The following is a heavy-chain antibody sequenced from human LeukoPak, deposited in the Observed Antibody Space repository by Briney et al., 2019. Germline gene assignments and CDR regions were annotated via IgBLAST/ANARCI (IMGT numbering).Heavy chain of an antibody. J-gene: IGHJ4*02. D-gene: IGHD1-14*01. Sequence: PGGSLRLSCAASGFTFSSYSMNWVRQAPGKGLEWVSSISSSSSYIYYADSVKGRFTISRDNAKDSLYLQMKSLRAEDTAVYYCARDATVTTGYRGQGTLVPGPS. V-gene: IGHV3-21*01. CDR1: GFTFSSYS. CDR3: ARDATVTTGY. CDR2: ISSSSSYI.